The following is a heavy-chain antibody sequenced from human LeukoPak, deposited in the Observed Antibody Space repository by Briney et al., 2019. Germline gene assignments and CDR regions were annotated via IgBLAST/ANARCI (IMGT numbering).Heavy chain of an antibody. CDR1: GFTFTGYY. Sequence: RASVKVSCKTSGFTFTGYYIHWVRQAPGQRPEWLGWINPSSGGTDYAQKFQGRLTMTRDTPIGTAYMELNSLRFDDTATYYCMRDWDDYWNDYWGQGTLVTVSS. CDR2: INPSSGGT. J-gene: IGHJ4*02. CDR3: MRDWDDYWNDY. D-gene: IGHD1-1*01. V-gene: IGHV1-2*02.